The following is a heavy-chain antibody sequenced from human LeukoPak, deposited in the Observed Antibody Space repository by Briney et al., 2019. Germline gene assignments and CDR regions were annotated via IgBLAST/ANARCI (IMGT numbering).Heavy chain of an antibody. CDR2: IYSGGST. CDR1: GFTVSSNY. D-gene: IGHD3-10*01. Sequence: GGSLRLSCAASGFTVSSNYMSWVRQAPGKGLEWVSVIYSGGSTYYADSVKGRFTISRDNSKNTLYLQMNSLRAEDTAVYYCARDYYGSGSYYYYYYYMDVWGKGTTVTVSS. CDR3: ARDYYGSGSYYYYYYYMDV. V-gene: IGHV3-53*01. J-gene: IGHJ6*03.